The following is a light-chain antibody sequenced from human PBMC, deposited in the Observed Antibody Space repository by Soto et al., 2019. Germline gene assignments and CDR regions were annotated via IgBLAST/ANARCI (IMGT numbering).Light chain of an antibody. V-gene: IGKV1-9*01. CDR3: QQLKSFPRT. CDR2: AAS. CDR1: QGISSF. Sequence: IQLTQSPSFLSASVGDRVTITCRASQGISSFLAWYQQKPGKAPKLLIYAASTLQTGVPSRFSGSGSGTAFTLTISSLQADDFATYYCQQLKSFPRTFGPGTKVDVK. J-gene: IGKJ3*01.